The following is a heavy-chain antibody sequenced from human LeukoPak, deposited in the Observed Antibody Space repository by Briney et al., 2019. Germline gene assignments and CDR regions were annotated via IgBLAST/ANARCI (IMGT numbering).Heavy chain of an antibody. CDR2: IRYDGSNK. D-gene: IGHD3-10*01. CDR3: ARELWGSGSYYIEDYYYYGMDV. V-gene: IGHV3-30*02. J-gene: IGHJ6*02. Sequence: GGSLRLSCAASGFTFSSYGMHWVRQAPGKGLEWVAFIRYDGSNKYYADSVKGRFTISRDNSKNTLYLQMNSLRAEDTAVYYCARELWGSGSYYIEDYYYYGMDVWGQGTTVTVSS. CDR1: GFTFSSYG.